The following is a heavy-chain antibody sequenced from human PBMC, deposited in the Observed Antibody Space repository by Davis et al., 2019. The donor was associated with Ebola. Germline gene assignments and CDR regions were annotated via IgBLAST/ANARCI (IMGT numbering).Heavy chain of an antibody. CDR3: ARDRPRNYCSGGSCYPLGYYYGMDV. CDR1: GYTFTSYG. Sequence: ASVKVSCKASGYTFTSYGISWVRQAPGQGLEWMGWISAYNGNTNYAQKLQGRVTMTTDTSTSTAYMELRSLRSDDTAVYYCARDRPRNYCSGGSCYPLGYYYGMDVWGKGTTVTVSS. V-gene: IGHV1-18*01. J-gene: IGHJ6*04. CDR2: ISAYNGNT. D-gene: IGHD2-15*01.